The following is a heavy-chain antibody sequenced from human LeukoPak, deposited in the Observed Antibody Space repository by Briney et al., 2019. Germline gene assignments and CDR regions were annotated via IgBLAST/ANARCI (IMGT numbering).Heavy chain of an antibody. V-gene: IGHV1-69*13. CDR3: ARGGVGASPLDY. Sequence: SVKVSCKASGGTFSSYAISWVRQAPGQGLEWMGGIIPIFGTANYAQKFQGRVTITADESTSTAYMELSSLRSEDTAVYYCARGGVGASPLDYWGQGTLVTVSS. J-gene: IGHJ4*02. CDR1: GGTFSSYA. CDR2: IIPIFGTA. D-gene: IGHD1-26*01.